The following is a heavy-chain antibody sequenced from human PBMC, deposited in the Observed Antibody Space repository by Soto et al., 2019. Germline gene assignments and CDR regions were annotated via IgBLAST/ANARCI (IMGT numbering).Heavy chain of an antibody. D-gene: IGHD3-22*01. Sequence: GGSLRLSCAASGFTFSSYAMHWVRQAPGKGLEWVAVISYDGSNKYYADSVKGRFTISRDNSKNTLYLQMNSLRAEDTAVYYCARGSNWDYYDSSGYYSRLGFDYWGQGTLVTVSS. J-gene: IGHJ4*02. CDR3: ARGSNWDYYDSSGYYSRLGFDY. V-gene: IGHV3-30-3*01. CDR2: ISYDGSNK. CDR1: GFTFSSYA.